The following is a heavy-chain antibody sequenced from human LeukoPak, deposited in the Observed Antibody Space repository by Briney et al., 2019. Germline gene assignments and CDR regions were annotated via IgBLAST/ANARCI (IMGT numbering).Heavy chain of an antibody. Sequence: PGGSLRLSCAASGFTFSSYAMSWVRQAPGKGLEWVSAISGSGGSTYYADSVKGRFTISRDNSKNTLYLQMDSLRAEDMAVYYCAKGYSTDQTPNWFDPWGQGTLVTVSS. V-gene: IGHV3-23*01. CDR2: ISGSGGST. CDR3: AKGYSTDQTPNWFDP. D-gene: IGHD6-13*01. J-gene: IGHJ5*02. CDR1: GFTFSSYA.